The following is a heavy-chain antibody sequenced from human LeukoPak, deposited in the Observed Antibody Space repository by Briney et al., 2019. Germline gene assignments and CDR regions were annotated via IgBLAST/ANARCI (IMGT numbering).Heavy chain of an antibody. J-gene: IGHJ6*02. D-gene: IGHD2-15*01. CDR2: ISHSGST. CDR3: ARGYCSSCMDV. Sequence: SETLSLTCAVYGGSFSDYFWSWIRQPPGKGLEWIGEISHSGSTTYNPSLKSRVTISVDTSKNQFSLKLSSVTAADTAVYYCARGYCSSCMDVWGQGTTVTVSS. V-gene: IGHV4-34*01. CDR1: GGSFSDYF.